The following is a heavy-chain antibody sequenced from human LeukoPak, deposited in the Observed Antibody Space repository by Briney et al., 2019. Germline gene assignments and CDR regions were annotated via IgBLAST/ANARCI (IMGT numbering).Heavy chain of an antibody. V-gene: IGHV4-59*01. CDR3: ARGITVTTTSDHLDF. CDR1: GDSISGYY. D-gene: IGHD4-17*01. Sequence: PSKTLSLTCTVSGDSISGYYWNWIRQPPGKGLEWIGHVFYTGTTKYHPSLKSRIAISVDTSSNQFSLKLRSVTTADTAVYYCARGITVTTTSDHLDFWGQGILVTVPS. CDR2: VFYTGTT. J-gene: IGHJ4*02.